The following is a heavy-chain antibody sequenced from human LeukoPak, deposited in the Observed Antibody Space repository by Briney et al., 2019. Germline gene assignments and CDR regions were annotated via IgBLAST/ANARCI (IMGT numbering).Heavy chain of an antibody. CDR2: IYYSGST. Sequence: PSETLSLTCTVSGGSISSYYWSWIRQPPGKGLEWIGYIYYSGSTNYNPSLKSRVTISVDTSKNQFSLKLSSVTAADTAVYYCARGVTTVSYYYVDVWGKGTTVTVSS. J-gene: IGHJ6*03. V-gene: IGHV4-59*01. CDR3: ARGVTTVSYYYVDV. CDR1: GGSISSYY. D-gene: IGHD4-11*01.